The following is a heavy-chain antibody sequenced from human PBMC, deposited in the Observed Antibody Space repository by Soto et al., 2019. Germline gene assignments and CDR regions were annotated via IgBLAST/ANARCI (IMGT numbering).Heavy chain of an antibody. CDR1: GFTFSSYG. Sequence: QVQLVESGGGVVQTGRSLRLSCAASGFTFSSYGMHWVRQAPGKGLEWVAVISYDGSNKYYADSVKGRFTISRDNSKNTLYLQMNSLRAEDTAVYYCLSGYGRHPYYFDYWGQGTLVTVSS. V-gene: IGHV3-30*03. J-gene: IGHJ4*02. CDR3: LSGYGRHPYYFDY. D-gene: IGHD5-12*01. CDR2: ISYDGSNK.